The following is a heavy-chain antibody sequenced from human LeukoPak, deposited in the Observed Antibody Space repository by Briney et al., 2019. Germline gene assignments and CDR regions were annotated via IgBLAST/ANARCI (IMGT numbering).Heavy chain of an antibody. J-gene: IGHJ6*02. V-gene: IGHV4-4*07. CDR2: IYTSGST. D-gene: IGHD1/OR15-1a*01. CDR1: GGSISSYY. CDR3: ARQKWEQQGRDYYFNGLDV. Sequence: PSETLPLTCTVSGGSISSYYWSWIRQPAGKGLEWIGRIYTSGSTNYNPSLKSRVTMSVDTSKNQFSLKLSSVTAADTAVYYCARQKWEQQGRDYYFNGLDVWGPGTTVIVSS.